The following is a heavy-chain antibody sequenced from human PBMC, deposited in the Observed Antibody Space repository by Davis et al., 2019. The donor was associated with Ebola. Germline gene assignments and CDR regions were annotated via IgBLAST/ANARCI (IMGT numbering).Heavy chain of an antibody. CDR1: GFTFSSYS. D-gene: IGHD1-26*01. CDR3: VREGGATNFDF. V-gene: IGHV3-33*08. Sequence: PGGSLRLSCAASGFTFSSYSMHWVRQAPGKGLEWVAVIWYDGSNKYYADSVKGRLTISRDNSKNTLYLQMSSLRLEDTAVYYCVREGGATNFDFWGQGTLVTVSS. J-gene: IGHJ4*02. CDR2: IWYDGSNK.